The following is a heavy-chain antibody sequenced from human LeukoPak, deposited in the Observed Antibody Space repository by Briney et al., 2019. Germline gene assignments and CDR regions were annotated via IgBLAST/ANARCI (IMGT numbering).Heavy chain of an antibody. D-gene: IGHD3-10*02. J-gene: IGHJ4*02. CDR2: IYPGDSDT. CDR3: ARAWDLFGESPPTFDY. Sequence: GESLKISCKGSGYKFATDYIGWVRQMPGKGLEWMGIIYPGDSDTRYSPSFQGQVTISADKSISTAYLQWSSLKASDTAMYYCARAWDLFGESPPTFDYWGQGTLVTVSS. CDR1: GYKFATDY. V-gene: IGHV5-51*01.